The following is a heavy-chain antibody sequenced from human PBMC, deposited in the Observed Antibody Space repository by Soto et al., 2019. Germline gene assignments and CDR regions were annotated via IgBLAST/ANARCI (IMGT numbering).Heavy chain of an antibody. V-gene: IGHV3-33*01. CDR1: GFTFSSYG. CDR2: IWYDGSNK. CDR3: ARVIQLLWFGEPGGANAFDI. J-gene: IGHJ3*02. Sequence: GGSLRLSCAASGFTFSSYGMHWVRQAPGKGLEWVAVIWYDGSNKYYADSVKGRFTISRDNSKNTLYLQMNSLRAEDTAVYYCARVIQLLWFGEPGGANAFDIWGQGTMVTVSS. D-gene: IGHD3-10*01.